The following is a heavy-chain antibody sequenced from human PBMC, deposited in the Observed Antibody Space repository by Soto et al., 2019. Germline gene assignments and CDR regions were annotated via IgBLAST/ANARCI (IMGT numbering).Heavy chain of an antibody. D-gene: IGHD6-13*01. CDR2: ISSSSSYI. CDR3: ARVRSSSWYFDY. Sequence: EVQLVESGGGLVKPGGSLSLSCAASGFTFSSYSMNWVRQAPGKGLEWVSSISSSSSYIYYADSVKGRFTISRDNAKNSLYLQMNSLRAEDTAVYYCARVRSSSWYFDYWGQGTLVTVSS. J-gene: IGHJ4*02. CDR1: GFTFSSYS. V-gene: IGHV3-21*01.